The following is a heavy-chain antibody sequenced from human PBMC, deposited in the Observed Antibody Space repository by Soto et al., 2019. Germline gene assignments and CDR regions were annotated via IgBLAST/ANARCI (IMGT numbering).Heavy chain of an antibody. V-gene: IGHV4-31*03. J-gene: IGHJ4*02. CDR2: ISYGGTT. D-gene: IGHD2-15*01. CDR3: SRGILV. CDR1: GGSMNSGGYC. Sequence: QVQLQESGPGLVKPSQTLSLTCTVSGGSMNSGGYCWNWIRQHPGEGLEWIGCISYGGTTSYNPSLXSXXTISVDTSKNQFSLMLTSGTAADTAVYYCSRGILVWGQGTLITVSS.